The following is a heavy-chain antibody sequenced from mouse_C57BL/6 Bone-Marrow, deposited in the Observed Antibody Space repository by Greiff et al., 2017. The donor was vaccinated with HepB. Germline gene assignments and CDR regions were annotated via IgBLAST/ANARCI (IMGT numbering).Heavy chain of an antibody. CDR1: GYTFTSYW. J-gene: IGHJ1*03. Sequence: QVQLQQPGAELVKPGASVKLSCKASGYTFTSYWMQWVKQRPGQGLEWIGEIDPSDSYTNYNQKFKGKATLTVDTSSSTAYMQLISLTSEDSAVYYCAYYGSSYVRWYFDVWGTGTTVTVSS. CDR3: AYYGSSYVRWYFDV. CDR2: IDPSDSYT. V-gene: IGHV1-50*01. D-gene: IGHD1-1*01.